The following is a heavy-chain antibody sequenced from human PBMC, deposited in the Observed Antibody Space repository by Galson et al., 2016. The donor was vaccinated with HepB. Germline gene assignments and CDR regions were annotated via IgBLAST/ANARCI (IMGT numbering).Heavy chain of an antibody. CDR2: ISWNRGNI. CDR1: GFAFDDYA. D-gene: IGHD4/OR15-4a*01. Sequence: SLRLSCAASGFAFDDYAMHWVRQAPGKGLEWVSGISWNRGNIGYVDSVKGRFTISRDNAKKSLFLQMNSLRPEDTALYYCANPLTLLRGVLASWGQGTLVTVSS. CDR3: ANPLTLLRGVLAS. J-gene: IGHJ5*02. V-gene: IGHV3-9*01.